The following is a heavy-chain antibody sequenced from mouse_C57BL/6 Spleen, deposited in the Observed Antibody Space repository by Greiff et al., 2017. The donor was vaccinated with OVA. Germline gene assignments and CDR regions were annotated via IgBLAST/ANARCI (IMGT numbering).Heavy chain of an antibody. V-gene: IGHV1-64*01. D-gene: IGHD1-1*01. CDR2: IHPNSGST. CDR1: GYTFTSYW. Sequence: QVQLQQPGAELVKPGASVKLSCKASGYTFTSYWMHWVKQRPGQGLEWIGMIHPNSGSTNYNEKFKSKATLTVDKSSSTAYMQLSSLTSEDSAVYYCARENYYYGSRYVDVWGTGTTITVSS. J-gene: IGHJ1*03. CDR3: ARENYYYGSRYVDV.